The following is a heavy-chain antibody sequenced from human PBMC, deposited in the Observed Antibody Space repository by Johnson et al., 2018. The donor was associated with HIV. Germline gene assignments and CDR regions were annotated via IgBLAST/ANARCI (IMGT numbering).Heavy chain of an antibody. Sequence: QMQLVESGGGVVQPGRSLRLSCAASGFTFRSYAMHWVRQAPGKGLEWVSLMSFDGSNKDYADSVKGRFTISRDNSKNTLFLQMNSLTAGDTAVYYCARERDPERGSQQSGVYAFYIWGQGTMVTVSS. CDR2: MSFDGSNK. V-gene: IGHV3-30*04. CDR1: GFTFRSYA. CDR3: ARERDPERGSQQSGVYAFYI. J-gene: IGHJ3*02. D-gene: IGHD3-10*01.